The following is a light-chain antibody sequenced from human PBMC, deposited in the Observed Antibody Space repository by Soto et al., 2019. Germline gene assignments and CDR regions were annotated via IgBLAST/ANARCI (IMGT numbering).Light chain of an antibody. V-gene: IGKV2-30*01. CDR2: EVS. CDR3: MQGSYWPRT. J-gene: IGKJ1*01. CDR1: QSLLYTDGNTY. Sequence: VMTQSPLSLPVTLGQPASISCRSSQSLLYTDGNTYLSWFQQRPGQSPRRLIYEVSNRDSGVPDRFSGSGSGTDCTLKISRVEAEDVGVYYCMQGSYWPRTFGQGTKVEIK.